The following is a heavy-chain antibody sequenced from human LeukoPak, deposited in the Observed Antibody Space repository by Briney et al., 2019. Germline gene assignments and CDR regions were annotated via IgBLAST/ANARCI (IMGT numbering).Heavy chain of an antibody. V-gene: IGHV4-61*02. CDR3: AKDMMGRGWHDSFDI. J-gene: IGHJ3*02. CDR2: IHTRGRT. CDR1: GGTINSESYY. D-gene: IGHD6-19*01. Sequence: SETLSLTCTVSGGTINSESYYWRWIRQPAGRGLEWIGRIHTRGRTHCHPSLESRVTISVDTTKNQFSMKLNSVTAADIALYCGAKDMMGRGWHDSFDIWGQGTMVAVSS.